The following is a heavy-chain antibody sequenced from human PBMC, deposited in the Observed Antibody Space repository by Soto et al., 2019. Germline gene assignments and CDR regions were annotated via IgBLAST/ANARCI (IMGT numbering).Heavy chain of an antibody. V-gene: IGHV1-18*01. CDR1: GHTFTSYG. D-gene: IGHD6-19*01. CDR2: ISAYNGNT. J-gene: IGHJ4*02. CDR3: ARVDIAVAVDDFDY. Sequence: SVKVSCKASGHTFTSYGISWVRQAPGQGLEWMGWISAYNGNTNYAQKLQGRVTMTTDTSTSTAYMELRSLRSDDTAVYYCARVDIAVAVDDFDYWGQGTLVTVSS.